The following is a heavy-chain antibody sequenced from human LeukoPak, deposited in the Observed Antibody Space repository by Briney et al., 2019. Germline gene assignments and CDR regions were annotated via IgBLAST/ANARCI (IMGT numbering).Heavy chain of an antibody. Sequence: PGRSLRLSCTASGSTFGDYAMSWFRQAPGKGLEWVGFIRSKAYGGTTEYAASVKGRFTISRDDSKSIAYLQMNSLKTEDTAVYYCTRGPTNYYGSGTQSHAFDIWGQGTMVTVSS. CDR2: IRSKAYGGTT. CDR1: GSTFGDYA. J-gene: IGHJ3*02. D-gene: IGHD3-10*01. CDR3: TRGPTNYYGSGTQSHAFDI. V-gene: IGHV3-49*03.